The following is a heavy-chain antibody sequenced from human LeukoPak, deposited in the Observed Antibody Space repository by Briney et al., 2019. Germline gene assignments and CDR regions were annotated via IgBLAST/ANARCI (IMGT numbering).Heavy chain of an antibody. D-gene: IGHD4-17*01. CDR2: IYSGGST. V-gene: IGHV3-53*01. Sequence: GGSLRLSCAASGFTVSSNYMSCVRQAPGKGLEWVSIIYSGGSTYYADSVKGRFTISRDNSKNTLYLQMKSLRAEDTAVYYCARHDYGALFNFWGQGTLVTVSS. CDR3: ARHDYGALFNF. J-gene: IGHJ4*02. CDR1: GFTVSSNY.